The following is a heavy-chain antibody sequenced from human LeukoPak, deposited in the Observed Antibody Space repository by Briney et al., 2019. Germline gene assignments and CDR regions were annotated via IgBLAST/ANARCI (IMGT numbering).Heavy chain of an antibody. V-gene: IGHV4-39*07. D-gene: IGHD3-22*01. CDR3: ARDQGGYDSSGYYSEAFDI. CDR2: IYYSGST. J-gene: IGHJ3*02. Sequence: SETLSLTCTVSGGSISSSSYYWGWIRQPPGKGLEWIGSIYYSGSTYYNPSLKSRVTISVDTSKNQFSLELSSVTAADTAVYYCARDQGGYDSSGYYSEAFDIWGQGTMVTVSS. CDR1: GGSISSSSYY.